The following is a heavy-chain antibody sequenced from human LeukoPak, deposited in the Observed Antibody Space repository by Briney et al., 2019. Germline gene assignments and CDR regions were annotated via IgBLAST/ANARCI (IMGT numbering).Heavy chain of an antibody. J-gene: IGHJ4*02. CDR3: ARGGDYVWGSYRYSYYFDY. Sequence: SETLSLTCAVYGGSFSSYYWGWIRQPPGKGLEWIGSIYYSGSTYYNPSLKSRVTISVDTSKNQFSLKLSSVTAADTAVYYCARGGDYVWGSYRYSYYFDYWGQGTLVTVPS. CDR2: IYYSGST. D-gene: IGHD3-16*02. CDR1: GGSFSSYY. V-gene: IGHV4-39*07.